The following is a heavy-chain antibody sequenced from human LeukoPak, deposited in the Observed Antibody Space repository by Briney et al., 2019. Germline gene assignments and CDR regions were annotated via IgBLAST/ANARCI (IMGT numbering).Heavy chain of an antibody. Sequence: GASVKVSCKASGYTFTSYYMHWVRQAPGQGLEWMGIINPSGGSTSYAQKFQGRVTMTRDTSTSTVYMELSSLRSEDTAVYYCARDGRTTAVGATTFDYWGQGTLVTVSS. D-gene: IGHD1-26*01. J-gene: IGHJ4*02. CDR3: ARDGRTTAVGATTFDY. CDR2: INPSGGST. V-gene: IGHV1-46*01. CDR1: GYTFTSYY.